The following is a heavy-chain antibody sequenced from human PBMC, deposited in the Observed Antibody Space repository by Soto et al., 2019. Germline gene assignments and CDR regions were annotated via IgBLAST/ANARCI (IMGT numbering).Heavy chain of an antibody. V-gene: IGHV3-48*02. CDR3: ARDSSSYYGMGI. Sequence: SVKGRFTISRDNAKNSLYLQVNSLRDEDTAVYYCARDSSSYYGMGIWGQGTTVTVSS. J-gene: IGHJ6*02. D-gene: IGHD6-6*01.